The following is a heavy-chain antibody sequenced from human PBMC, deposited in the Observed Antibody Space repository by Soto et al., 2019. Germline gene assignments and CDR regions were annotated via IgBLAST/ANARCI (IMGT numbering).Heavy chain of an antibody. CDR3: TRHVADF. J-gene: IGHJ4*02. Sequence: EVQLVESGGGLVQPGGSLKLSCAASGFTFSGSAMHWVRQASGKGLEWVGRIRSKPNNYATAYAASVKGRFTNSRDDSKNTAYLQMNSLKTEDTAVYYCTRHVADFWGQGTLVTVSS. CDR1: GFTFSGSA. V-gene: IGHV3-73*01. CDR2: IRSKPNNYAT.